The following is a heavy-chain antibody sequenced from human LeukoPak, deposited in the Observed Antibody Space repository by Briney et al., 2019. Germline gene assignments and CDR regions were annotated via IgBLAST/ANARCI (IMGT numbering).Heavy chain of an antibody. CDR3: SRGPRPGNWNDLNYYYYYYMDV. CDR2: ISSSGSTI. D-gene: IGHD1-1*01. V-gene: IGHV3-48*03. CDR1: GFTFSSYE. J-gene: IGHJ6*03. Sequence: PGGSLRLSCAASGFTFSSYEMNWVRQAPGKGLEWVSYISSSGSTIYYADSVKGRFTISRDNAKNSLYLQMNSLRAKDTAVYYCSRGPRPGNWNDLNYYYYYYMDVWGKGTTVTVSS.